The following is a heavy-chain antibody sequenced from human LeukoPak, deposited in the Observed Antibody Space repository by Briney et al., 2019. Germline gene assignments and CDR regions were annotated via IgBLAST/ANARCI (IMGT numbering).Heavy chain of an antibody. D-gene: IGHD3-10*01. CDR2: IFNTGNT. V-gene: IGHV4-59*11. CDR3: ASRPADTTWYGVFDY. CDR1: GGSINSHY. Sequence: SETMSLTCSVSGGSINSHYWSWIRQPPGKRLEWIGYIFNTGNTNYNPSLASRVTMSVDTSRAQFFLRLSPVTAADTAIYYCASRPADTTWYGVFDYWSQGTLVTVSS. J-gene: IGHJ4*02.